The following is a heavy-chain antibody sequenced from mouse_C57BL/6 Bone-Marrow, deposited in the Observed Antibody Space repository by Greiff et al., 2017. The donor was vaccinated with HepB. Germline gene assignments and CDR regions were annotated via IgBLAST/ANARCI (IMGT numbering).Heavy chain of an antibody. CDR1: GYSFTGYF. CDR3: ARKVYGNSFSFAY. CDR2: INPYNGDT. D-gene: IGHD2-1*01. Sequence: EVKLQESGPELVKPGDSVKISCKASGYSFTGYFMNWVMQSHGKSLEWIGRINPYNGDTFYNQKFKGKATLTVDKSSSTAHMELRSLTSEDSAVYYCARKVYGNSFSFAYWGQGTLVTVSA. V-gene: IGHV1-20*01. J-gene: IGHJ3*01.